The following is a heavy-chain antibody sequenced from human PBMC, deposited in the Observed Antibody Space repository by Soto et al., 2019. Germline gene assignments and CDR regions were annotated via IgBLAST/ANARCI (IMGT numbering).Heavy chain of an antibody. D-gene: IGHD5-18*01. CDR1: GFNFDDYA. Sequence: EVQLVESGGGLVQPGRSLRLSRVASGFNFDDYAMHWVRQGPGKGLEWVSGISWNSGNLGYADSVKGRFTISRDNAKNSLYLQMNSLRAEDTALYYCAKGLGYSYAPSDYWGQGTLVTVSS. CDR3: AKGLGYSYAPSDY. V-gene: IGHV3-9*01. CDR2: ISWNSGNL. J-gene: IGHJ4*02.